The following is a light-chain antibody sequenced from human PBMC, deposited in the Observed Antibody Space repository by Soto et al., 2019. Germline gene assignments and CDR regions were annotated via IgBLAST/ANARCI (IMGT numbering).Light chain of an antibody. V-gene: IGKV3-20*01. CDR2: GAS. CDR1: QSVSSSY. J-gene: IGKJ2*01. CDR3: QQYGSSPPTT. Sequence: EIVLTQSPGTLSLSPGERATLSCRASQSVSSSYLAWYQQNPGQAPRLLIFGASSRASGIPDRFSGSGSGTDFTLTISRLEPADFAVYYCQQYGSSPPTTFGQGTKLEIK.